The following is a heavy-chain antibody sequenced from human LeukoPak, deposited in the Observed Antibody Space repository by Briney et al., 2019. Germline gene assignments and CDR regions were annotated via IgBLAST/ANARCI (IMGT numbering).Heavy chain of an antibody. CDR1: GFTFSSYG. V-gene: IGHV3-30*02. J-gene: IGHJ4*02. CDR2: IRYDGSNK. D-gene: IGHD5-18*01. CDR3: AKRGTVHVVDTAMAGGLSFDY. Sequence: PEGSLRLSCAASGFTFSSYGMHWVRQAPGKGLEWVAFIRYDGSNKYYADSVKGRFTISRDNPKNTLYLQMNSLRAEDTAVYYCAKRGTVHVVDTAMAGGLSFDYWGQGTLVTVSS.